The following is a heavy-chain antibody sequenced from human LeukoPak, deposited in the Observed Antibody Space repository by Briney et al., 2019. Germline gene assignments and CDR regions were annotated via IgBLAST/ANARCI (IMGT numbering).Heavy chain of an antibody. CDR1: GYTFTSYG. D-gene: IGHD6-19*01. CDR2: ISAYNGNT. J-gene: IGHJ4*02. V-gene: IGHV1-18*04. CDR3: ARTRRNQWLVPYYFDY. Sequence: ASVTVSCKASGYTFTSYGISWVRQAPGQGREGMGWISAYNGNTNYAQKLQGRVTITTDTSTSTAYMELRSLRSDDTAVYYCARTRRNQWLVPYYFDYWRQGTLVTVSS.